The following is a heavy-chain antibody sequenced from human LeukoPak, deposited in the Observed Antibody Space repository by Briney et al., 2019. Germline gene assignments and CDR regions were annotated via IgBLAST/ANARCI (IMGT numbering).Heavy chain of an antibody. CDR2: ISSSSSTI. Sequence: GGSLRLSCAASGFTFSSYSMNWVRQAPGKGLEWVSYISSSSSTIYYADSVKGRFTISRDNSKNTLYLQMNSLRAEDTAVYYCAKGTRYNSSPDAFDIWGQGTMVTVSS. J-gene: IGHJ3*02. V-gene: IGHV3-48*01. CDR1: GFTFSSYS. CDR3: AKGTRYNSSPDAFDI. D-gene: IGHD6-13*01.